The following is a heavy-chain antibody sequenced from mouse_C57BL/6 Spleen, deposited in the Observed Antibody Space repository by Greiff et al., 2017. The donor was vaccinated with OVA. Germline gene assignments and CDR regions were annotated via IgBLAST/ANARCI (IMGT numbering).Heavy chain of an antibody. Sequence: EVKLMESGPGLVKPSQSLSLTCSVTGYSITSGYYWNWIRQFPGNKLEWMGYISYDGSNNYNPSLKNRISITRDTSKNQFFLKLNSVTTEDTATYYCARDGGYGTVDYWGQGTTLTVSS. CDR1: GYSITSGYY. D-gene: IGHD1-1*01. CDR2: ISYDGSN. CDR3: ARDGGYGTVDY. V-gene: IGHV3-6*01. J-gene: IGHJ2*01.